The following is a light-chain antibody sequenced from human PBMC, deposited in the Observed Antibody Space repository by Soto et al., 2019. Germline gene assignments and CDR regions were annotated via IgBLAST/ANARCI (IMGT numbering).Light chain of an antibody. Sequence: EIVMTQSPVTLSVSPGERATLSCRASQSVSNNLAWYQQKPGQAPRLLLHGASTRATGIPARFSGSGSGTEFPLTFSSLQSEAFAVYYCQQYNNWPKTFGQGTKLEIK. J-gene: IGKJ2*01. CDR1: QSVSNN. CDR3: QQYNNWPKT. V-gene: IGKV3-15*01. CDR2: GAS.